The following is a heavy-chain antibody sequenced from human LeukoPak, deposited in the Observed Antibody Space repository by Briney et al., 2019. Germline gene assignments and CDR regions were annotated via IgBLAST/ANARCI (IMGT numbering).Heavy chain of an antibody. Sequence: GGSLRLSCAASGFTFSNYAISWVRQAPGKGLEWVSAISNDGGGTTYADFVKGRFTISRDNSKNTLFLQMDSLRAEDTALYYCAKGSSGYFFDLWGQGTLVTVSS. CDR3: AKGSSGYFFDL. CDR1: GFTFSNYA. V-gene: IGHV3-23*01. CDR2: ISNDGGGT. D-gene: IGHD3-22*01. J-gene: IGHJ4*02.